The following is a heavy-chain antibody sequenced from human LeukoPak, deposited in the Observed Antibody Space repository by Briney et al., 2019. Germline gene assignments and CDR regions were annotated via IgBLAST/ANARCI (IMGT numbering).Heavy chain of an antibody. Sequence: SETLSLTCTVSGGSISSYYWSWIRQPPGKGLEWIGYIYYSGSTNYNPSLKSRVTISVDTSKNQFSLKLSSVTAADTAVYYCARGLSYYYGSGSPSTHYFDYWGQGTLVTVSS. J-gene: IGHJ4*02. CDR2: IYYSGST. D-gene: IGHD3-10*01. V-gene: IGHV4-59*01. CDR1: GGSISSYY. CDR3: ARGLSYYYGSGSPSTHYFDY.